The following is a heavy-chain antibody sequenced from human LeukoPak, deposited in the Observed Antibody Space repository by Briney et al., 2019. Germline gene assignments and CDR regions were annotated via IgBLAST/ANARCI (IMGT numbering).Heavy chain of an antibody. J-gene: IGHJ4*02. D-gene: IGHD3-22*01. CDR2: IRSDGNDA. Sequence: GGSVRLSCAGSGFTCSSYWMHWVRQAPGKERVGVSRIRSDGNDASYADSVKGRFTTSRDNAKNTLYLQMNSLRAEDTAVYYCARVITYFDYWGQGILVTVSS. CDR1: GFTCSSYW. V-gene: IGHV3-74*01. CDR3: ARVITYFDY.